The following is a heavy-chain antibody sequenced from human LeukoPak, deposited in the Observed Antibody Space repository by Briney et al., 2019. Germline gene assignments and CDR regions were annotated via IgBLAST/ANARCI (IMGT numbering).Heavy chain of an antibody. CDR1: GYTFTSYG. D-gene: IGHD3-22*01. CDR2: MNPNSGNT. Sequence: ASVKVSCKASGYTFTSYGINWVRQATGQGLEWMGWMNPNSGNTGYAQKFQGRVTMTRNTSISTAYMELSSLRSEDTAVYYCARVRYYYDSSGYRTTHDYWGQGTLVTVSS. J-gene: IGHJ4*02. V-gene: IGHV1-8*01. CDR3: ARVRYYYDSSGYRTTHDY.